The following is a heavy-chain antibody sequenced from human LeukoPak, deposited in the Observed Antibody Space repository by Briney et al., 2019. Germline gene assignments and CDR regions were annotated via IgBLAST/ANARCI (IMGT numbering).Heavy chain of an antibody. CDR1: GFTFSSYE. D-gene: IGHD5-18*01. CDR2: INSSGSTI. Sequence: GGSLRLSCAASGFTFSSYEMNWVRQAPGKGLEWVSYINSSGSTIYYADSVKGRFTISRDNAKNSLYLQMNSLRAEDTAVYYCARASGYGLDLDYWGQGTLVTVSS. J-gene: IGHJ4*02. CDR3: ARASGYGLDLDY. V-gene: IGHV3-48*03.